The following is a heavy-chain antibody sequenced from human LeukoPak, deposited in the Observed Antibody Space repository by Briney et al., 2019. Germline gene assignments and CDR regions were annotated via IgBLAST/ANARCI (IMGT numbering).Heavy chain of an antibody. D-gene: IGHD4-17*01. J-gene: IGHJ4*02. CDR3: ARRARSFGTVTKGFGY. CDR1: GGSISSYY. CDR2: IYYSGST. Sequence: SETLSLTCTVSGGSISSYYWSWIRQPPGKGLEWIGYIYYSGSTNYNPSLKSRVTISVDTSKNQFSLKLSSVTAADTAVYYCARRARSFGTVTKGFGYWGQGTLVTVSS. V-gene: IGHV4-59*01.